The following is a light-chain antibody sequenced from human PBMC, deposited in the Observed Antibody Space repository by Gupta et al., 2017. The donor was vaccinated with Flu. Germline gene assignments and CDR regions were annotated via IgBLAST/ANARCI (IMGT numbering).Light chain of an antibody. Sequence: GQKATISCSGSSSKSGGRDVARHQADPGTAPKLLIYEKNKRPSGIPDRFSGSDAGTSASLTITGLQAGDEAYYYCGTCDKSGCVFGGGTRLTVL. CDR1: SSKSGGRD. CDR2: EKN. J-gene: IGLJ3*02. CDR3: GTCDKSGCV. V-gene: IGLV1-51*01.